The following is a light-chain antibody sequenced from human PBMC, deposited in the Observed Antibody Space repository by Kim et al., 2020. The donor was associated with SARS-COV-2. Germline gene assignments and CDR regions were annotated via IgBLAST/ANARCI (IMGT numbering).Light chain of an antibody. CDR2: DKN. CDR3: RFRDSTGDHLRV. J-gene: IGLJ1*01. Sequence: GTTVRTTDKGDSRRSHYASWYQQEPGQAPVLVMYDKNNRPSGIPDQFPGSCSGNTASLTIIGTQAEDEADYYCRFRDSTGDHLRVFGTGTKVTVL. V-gene: IGLV3-19*01. CDR1: SRRSHY.